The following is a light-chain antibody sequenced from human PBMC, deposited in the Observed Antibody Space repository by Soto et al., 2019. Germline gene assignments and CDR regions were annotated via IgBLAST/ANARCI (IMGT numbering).Light chain of an antibody. CDR1: QSISNW. CDR3: QQYNSLPLT. Sequence: DIQMTQSPSTLSASVGDRVTITCRASQSISNWLAWFQQKPGKAPKLLIYEASILESGVPSRFGGSASGTDFTLTVSSLQPDDFAIYYCQQYNSLPLTFGGGSKVEVK. J-gene: IGKJ4*01. CDR2: EAS. V-gene: IGKV1-5*03.